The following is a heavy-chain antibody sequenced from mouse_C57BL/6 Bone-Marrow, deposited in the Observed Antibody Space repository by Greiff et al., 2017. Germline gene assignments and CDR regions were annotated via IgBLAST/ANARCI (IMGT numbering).Heavy chain of an antibody. CDR3: TRGCYGYFDY. V-gene: IGHV1-15*01. D-gene: IGHD1-1*01. CDR2: IDPETGGT. CDR1: GYTFTDYE. J-gene: IGHJ2*01. Sequence: QVQLQQSGAELVRPGASVTLSCKASGYTFTDYEMHWVKQTPVPGLEWIGAIDPETGGTAYNQKFKGKAILTADKSSSTAYMELRSLTSEDSAVYYCTRGCYGYFDYWGQGTTLTVSS.